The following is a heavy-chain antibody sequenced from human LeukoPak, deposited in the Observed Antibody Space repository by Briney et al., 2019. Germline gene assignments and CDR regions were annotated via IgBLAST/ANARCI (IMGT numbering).Heavy chain of an antibody. D-gene: IGHD3-10*01. J-gene: IGHJ4*02. CDR1: AFTFSSYE. CDR3: ARDGCYGSGSYYNGVFDY. Sequence: LRLSCAASAFTFSSYEMNCVRQATGKGLEWGSYISSSGSNIYRADSAKGRFTISRDNAKNSLYLQMNSLRAEDTAVYYCARDGCYGSGSYYNGVFDYWGQGTLVTVSS. V-gene: IGHV3-48*03. CDR2: ISSSGSNI.